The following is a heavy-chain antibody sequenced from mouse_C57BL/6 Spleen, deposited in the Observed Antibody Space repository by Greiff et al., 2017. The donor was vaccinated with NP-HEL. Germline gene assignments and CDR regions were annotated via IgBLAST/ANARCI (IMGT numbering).Heavy chain of an antibody. J-gene: IGHJ3*01. D-gene: IGHD3-2*02. CDR2: IDPEDGET. Sequence: EVQLQQSGAELVKPGASVKLSCTASGFNIKDYYMHWVKQRTEQGLEWIGRIDPEDGETKSAPKFQGKATITAHTSSNTAFLQLSSLTSEDTAVYYCARQLRLLGWFAYWGQGTLVTVSA. V-gene: IGHV14-2*01. CDR1: GFNIKDYY. CDR3: ARQLRLLGWFAY.